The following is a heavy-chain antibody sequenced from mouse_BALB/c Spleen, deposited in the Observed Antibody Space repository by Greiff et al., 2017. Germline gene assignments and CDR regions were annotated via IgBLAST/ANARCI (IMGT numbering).Heavy chain of an antibody. V-gene: IGHV5-17*02. CDR1: GFTFSSFG. J-gene: IGHJ3*01. CDR3: AREGSSYEFAY. CDR2: ISSGSSTI. D-gene: IGHD1-1*01. Sequence: EVQLQESGGGLVQPGGSRKLSCAASGFTFSSFGMHWVRQAPEKGLEWVAYISSGSSTIYYADTVKGRFTISRDNPKNTLFLQMTSLRSEDTAMYYCAREGSSYEFAYWGQGTLVTVSA.